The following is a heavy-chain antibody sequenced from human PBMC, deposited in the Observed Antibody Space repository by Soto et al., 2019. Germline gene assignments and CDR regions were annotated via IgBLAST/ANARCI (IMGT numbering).Heavy chain of an antibody. J-gene: IGHJ6*02. CDR2: INPNSGGT. Sequence: QVQLVQSGAEVKKPGASVKVSCKASGYTFTDHYMHWVRQAPGQGLEWMGWINPNSGGTLYAQKFQGRVTMTSDTSINTAYMELSRLRSDDTAVYYCARRNLPLTAYNYGMDVWGQGTTVTVSS. V-gene: IGHV1-2*02. CDR1: GYTFTDHY. CDR3: ARRNLPLTAYNYGMDV.